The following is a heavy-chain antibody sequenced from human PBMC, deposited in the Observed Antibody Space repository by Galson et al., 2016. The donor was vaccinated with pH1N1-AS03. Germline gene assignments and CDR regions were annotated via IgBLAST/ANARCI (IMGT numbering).Heavy chain of an antibody. J-gene: IGHJ3*01. V-gene: IGHV2-5*01. CDR2: IYGNDDK. D-gene: IGHD2-21*02. Sequence: PALVKPTQTLTLTCTFSGFSLPTNGVGVGWIRQPPGKALEWLALIYGNDDKRYSPSLRSRGTITKDTTKNQVVLTMSNMDPADTATYYCARRQIRMTVTEVHGFQNRGQRAIVPGSS. CDR3: ARRQIRMTVTEVHGFQN. CDR1: GFSLPTNGVG.